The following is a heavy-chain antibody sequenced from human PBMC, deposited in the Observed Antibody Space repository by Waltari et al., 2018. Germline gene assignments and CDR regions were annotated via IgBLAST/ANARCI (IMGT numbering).Heavy chain of an antibody. D-gene: IGHD2-2*01. V-gene: IGHV4-34*01. J-gene: IGHJ6*03. CDR2: INQGGSS. CDR3: ASVGSSTSYYYYMDV. Sequence: QVQLQQWGAGLLKPSETLSLTCAVYGGSFSGYYWSWIRQSPGKGLGWVGEINQGGSSNYPPALHNRFTISVDTPMIQFSRCLSSVTAADTAVYYCASVGSSTSYYYYMDVWGKGTTVTVSS. CDR1: GGSFSGYY.